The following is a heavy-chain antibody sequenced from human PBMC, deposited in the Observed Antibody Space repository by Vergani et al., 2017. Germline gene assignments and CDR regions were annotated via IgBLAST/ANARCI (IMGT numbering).Heavy chain of an antibody. V-gene: IGHV3-30*02. CDR1: GYTFNIYG. J-gene: IGHJ4*02. CDR3: AKELTTVTIPNYFDY. D-gene: IGHD4-17*01. CDR2: IRYDGSDK. Sequence: QVQLVESGGGVVQPGRSLRLSCAASGYTFNIYGMHWVRPAPGKGLEWVAFIRYDGSDKYYADSVKGRFTISRDNSMNTLYLQMNSLRADDTAVYYCAKELTTVTIPNYFDYWGQGTLVTVSS.